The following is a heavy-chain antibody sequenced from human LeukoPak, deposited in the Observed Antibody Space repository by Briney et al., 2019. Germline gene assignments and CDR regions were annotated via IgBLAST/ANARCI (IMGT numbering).Heavy chain of an antibody. J-gene: IGHJ4*02. D-gene: IGHD6-13*01. CDR3: ARVNSSSWLEILYFDY. Sequence: SETLSLTCTVSGGSISSYFWSWIRQPPGKGLEWIGYIYDSGSTNYNPSLKSRVTISVDTSKNRFSLKLSSVTAADTAVYYCARVNSSSWLEILYFDYWGQGTLVTVSS. CDR2: IYDSGST. CDR1: GGSISSYF. V-gene: IGHV4-59*01.